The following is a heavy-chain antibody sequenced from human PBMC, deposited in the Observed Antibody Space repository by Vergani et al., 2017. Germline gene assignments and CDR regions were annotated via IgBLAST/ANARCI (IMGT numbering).Heavy chain of an antibody. D-gene: IGHD3-16*01. Sequence: QVQLQESGPGLVKPSQTLSLTCTVSGGSISSGSYYWSRIRQPAGKGLEWIGRIYTSGSTNYNPSLKSRVTISVDTSKNQFSLKLSSVTAADTAVYYCARGGGRNWFDPWGQGTLVTVSS. J-gene: IGHJ5*02. CDR3: ARGGGRNWFDP. CDR1: GGSISSGSYY. CDR2: IYTSGST. V-gene: IGHV4-61*02.